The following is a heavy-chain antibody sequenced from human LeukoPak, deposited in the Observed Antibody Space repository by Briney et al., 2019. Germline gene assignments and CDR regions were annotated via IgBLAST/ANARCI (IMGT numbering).Heavy chain of an antibody. D-gene: IGHD3-3*01. V-gene: IGHV4-59*11. CDR2: IYYSGST. J-gene: IGHJ6*03. Sequence: SETLSLTCTVSGGSISSHYWSWIRQPPGKGLEWIGYIYYSGSTNYNPSLKSRVTISVDTSKNQFSLKLSSVTAADTAVYYCARVSGYDFWSGYGQDYYYYMDVWGKGTTVTVSS. CDR1: GGSISSHY. CDR3: ARVSGYDFWSGYGQDYYYYMDV.